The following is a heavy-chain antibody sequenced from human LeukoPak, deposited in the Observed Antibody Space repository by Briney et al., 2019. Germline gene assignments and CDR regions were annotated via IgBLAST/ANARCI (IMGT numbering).Heavy chain of an antibody. J-gene: IGHJ3*02. V-gene: IGHV4-34*01. CDR3: ARPSSSWYHAFDI. CDR2: INHSGST. Sequence: SETLSLTCAVYGGSFSGYYWSWIRQPPGKGLEWIGEINHSGSTNYNPSLKSRVTISVDTSKNQFSLGLSSVTAADTAVYYCARPSSSWYHAFDIWGQGTMVTVSS. CDR1: GGSFSGYY. D-gene: IGHD6-13*01.